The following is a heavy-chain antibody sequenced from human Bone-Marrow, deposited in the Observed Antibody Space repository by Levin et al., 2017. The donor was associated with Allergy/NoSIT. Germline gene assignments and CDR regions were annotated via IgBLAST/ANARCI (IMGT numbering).Heavy chain of an antibody. CDR2: INTKTGNP. V-gene: IGHV7-4-1*02. CDR3: ARALSASWYDWFDP. D-gene: IGHD6-13*01. CDR1: GYTFSSYA. Sequence: ASVKVSCKASGYTFSSYAMNWVRQAPGQGLEWRGWINTKTGNPTYAQGFTGRFVFSLDTSASTAYLQISSLKTEDTAVYYCARALSASWYDWFDPWGQGTLVTVSS. J-gene: IGHJ5*02.